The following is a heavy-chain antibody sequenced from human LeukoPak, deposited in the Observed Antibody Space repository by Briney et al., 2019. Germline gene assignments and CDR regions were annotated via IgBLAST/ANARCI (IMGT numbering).Heavy chain of an antibody. V-gene: IGHV4-39*07. CDR3: ARDASAAGTSAFDI. D-gene: IGHD6-13*01. CDR1: GGSISSGDYY. CDR2: IYYSGST. Sequence: SETLSLTCTVSGGSISSGDYYWSWIRQPPGKDLEWIGSIYYSGSTYYNPSLKSRVTISVDTSKNQFSLKLSSVTAADTAVYYCARDASAAGTSAFDIWGQGTMVTVSS. J-gene: IGHJ3*02.